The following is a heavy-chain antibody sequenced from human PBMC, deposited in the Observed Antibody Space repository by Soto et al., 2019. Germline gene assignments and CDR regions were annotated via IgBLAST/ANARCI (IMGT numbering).Heavy chain of an antibody. CDR3: ATRDSYYGMDF. CDR1: GGAFSGYH. Sequence: PSDTLSLTCGVYGGAFSGYHWSWIRQAPGKGLEWIGEINQSGSTNYSPSLKSRVTMSVDTSKKQFSLKLSSVTAADTALYYCATRDSYYGMDFWGQGTPVTVSS. J-gene: IGHJ6*02. V-gene: IGHV4-34*01. CDR2: INQSGST.